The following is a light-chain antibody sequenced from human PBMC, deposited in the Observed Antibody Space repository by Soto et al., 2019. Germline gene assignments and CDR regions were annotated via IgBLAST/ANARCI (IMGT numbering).Light chain of an antibody. V-gene: IGKV3-20*01. CDR3: QQYGSSGT. Sequence: LSLSPVTLSLKPRETAPLSCRASQSISRTYLAWYQQKPGQAPRLLIYGASNRATGIPDRFSGSGSGTDFTLTISRLEPEDFAVYYCQQYGSSGTFGQGTKVDIK. J-gene: IGKJ1*01. CDR1: QSISRTY. CDR2: GAS.